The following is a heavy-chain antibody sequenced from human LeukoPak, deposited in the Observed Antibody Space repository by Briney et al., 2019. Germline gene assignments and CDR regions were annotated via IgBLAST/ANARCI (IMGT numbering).Heavy chain of an antibody. CDR3: ARESPPDLKGDY. J-gene: IGHJ4*02. V-gene: IGHV4-38-2*02. Sequence: SETLSLTCTVSGYSISSGYYWGWIRQPPGKGLEWIGSIYHSGSTYYNPSLKSRVTISVDTSKNQFSLKLSSVTAADTAVYYCARESPPDLKGDYWGQGTLVTVSS. CDR2: IYHSGST. CDR1: GYSISSGYY.